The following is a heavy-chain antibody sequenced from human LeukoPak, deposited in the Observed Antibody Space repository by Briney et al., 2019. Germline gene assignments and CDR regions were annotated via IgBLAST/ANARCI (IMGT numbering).Heavy chain of an antibody. J-gene: IGHJ4*02. CDR1: GYSFTSYW. CDR3: ARHTTYCYDSSGYYYGYYFDY. Sequence: GESLKISCKGSGYSFTSYWIGWVRQMPGKGLELMGIIYPGDSDTRYSPSFQGQVTISAYKSISTAYLQWSSLKASDTAMYYCARHTTYCYDSSGYYYGYYFDYWGQGTLVTVSS. D-gene: IGHD3-22*01. V-gene: IGHV5-51*01. CDR2: IYPGDSDT.